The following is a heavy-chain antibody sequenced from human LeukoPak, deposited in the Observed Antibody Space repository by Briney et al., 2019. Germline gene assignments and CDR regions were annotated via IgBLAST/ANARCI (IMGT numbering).Heavy chain of an antibody. CDR3: AKDYGSGSYYLGYFDY. CDR1: GFTFSTYN. J-gene: IGHJ4*02. CDR2: ISGSGGST. D-gene: IGHD3-10*01. Sequence: PGGSLRLSCAASGFTFSTYNMNWVRQAPGKGLEWVSAISGSGGSTYYADSVKGRFTISRDNSKNTLYLQMNSLRAEDTAVYYCAKDYGSGSYYLGYFDYWGQGTLVTVSS. V-gene: IGHV3-23*01.